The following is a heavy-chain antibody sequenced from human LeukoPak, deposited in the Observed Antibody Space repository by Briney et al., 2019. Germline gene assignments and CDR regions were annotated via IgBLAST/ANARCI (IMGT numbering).Heavy chain of an antibody. CDR1: QFTFSSYA. D-gene: IGHD3-9*01. CDR2: ISGSGGST. J-gene: IGHJ4*02. V-gene: IGHV3-23*01. Sequence: GGSLRLSCAASQFTFSSYAMSWVRQAPGKGLEWVSAISGSGGSTYYADSVKGRFTTSRDNSKNTLYLQMNSLRAEDTAVYYCAKDLSPRLTGYYVEGGGGSYWGQGTLVTVSS. CDR3: AKDLSPRLTGYYVEGGGGSY.